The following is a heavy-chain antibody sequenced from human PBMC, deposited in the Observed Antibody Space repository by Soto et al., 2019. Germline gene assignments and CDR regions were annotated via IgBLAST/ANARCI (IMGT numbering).Heavy chain of an antibody. CDR1: GGTFSSYT. CDR3: TTARATRIDSGSRFRGMDV. CDR2: IIPILGIA. V-gene: IGHV1-69*02. D-gene: IGHD6-19*01. Sequence: ASVKVSCKASGGTFSSYTISWVRQAPGQGLEWMGRIIPILGIANYAQKFQGRVTITADKSTSTAYMELNSLKTEDTAVYYCTTARATRIDSGSRFRGMDVWGQGTTVTVSS. J-gene: IGHJ6*02.